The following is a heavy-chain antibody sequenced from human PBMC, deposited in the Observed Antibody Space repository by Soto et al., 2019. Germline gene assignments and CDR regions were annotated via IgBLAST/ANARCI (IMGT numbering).Heavy chain of an antibody. J-gene: IGHJ4*02. CDR1: GGSMSGYY. D-gene: IGHD6-6*01. CDR3: ARSIAVPSSHIDH. CDR2: VYYTGST. Sequence: SETLSLTCRVSGGSMSGYYWSWIRQAPGKGLEWIGYVYYTGSTNYNPSLQSRVTISVDTSNKQFSLSLRLVTAADTAVYFCARSIAVPSSHIDHWGQGIRVTVPS. V-gene: IGHV4-59*01.